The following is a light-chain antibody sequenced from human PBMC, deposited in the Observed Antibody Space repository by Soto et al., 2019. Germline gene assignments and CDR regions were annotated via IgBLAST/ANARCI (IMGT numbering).Light chain of an antibody. CDR1: SSDVGAYDY. CDR2: EVS. Sequence: QSALTQPASVSGSPGQSITISCTGTSSDVGAYDYVSWYQQHPDKAPKLMIYEVSYWPSGVSNRFSGSKSVNTATLTISGLQAEDEADYYCGSYTTSSTRVFGTGTKVTVL. V-gene: IGLV2-14*03. CDR3: GSYTTSSTRV. J-gene: IGLJ1*01.